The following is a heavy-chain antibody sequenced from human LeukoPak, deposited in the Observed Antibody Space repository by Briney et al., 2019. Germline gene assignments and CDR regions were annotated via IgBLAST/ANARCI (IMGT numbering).Heavy chain of an antibody. CDR2: FDPEDGET. CDR3: ATDLVGATLFGY. D-gene: IGHD1-26*01. Sequence: ASVKVSCKVSGYTLTELSMHWVRQAPGKGLEWMGGFDPEDGETIYAQKFQGRVTMTEDTSTDTAYMELSSLRSEDTAVYYCATDLVGATLFGYWGQGTLVTVSS. CDR1: GYTLTELS. V-gene: IGHV1-24*01. J-gene: IGHJ4*02.